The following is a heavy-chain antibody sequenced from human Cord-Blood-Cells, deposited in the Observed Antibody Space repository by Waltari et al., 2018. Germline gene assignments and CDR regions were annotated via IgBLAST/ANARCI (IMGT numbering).Heavy chain of an antibody. V-gene: IGHV4-38-2*02. CDR2: IYHSGST. CDR1: GYSISSGYY. D-gene: IGHD2-2*01. CDR3: AREIGYCSSTSCYDAFDI. Sequence: QVQLQESGPGLVKPSETLSLTCAVSGYSISSGYYWGRIRQPPGKGLEWIGSIYHSGSTYYNQSLKSRVTISVDTSKNQFSLKLSSVTAADTAVYYCAREIGYCSSTSCYDAFDIWGQGTMVTVSS. J-gene: IGHJ3*02.